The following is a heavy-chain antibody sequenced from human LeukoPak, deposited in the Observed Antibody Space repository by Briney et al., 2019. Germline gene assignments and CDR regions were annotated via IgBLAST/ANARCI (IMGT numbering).Heavy chain of an antibody. CDR1: GFTFSSYG. D-gene: IGHD6-13*01. V-gene: IGHV3-23*01. J-gene: IGHJ4*02. Sequence: PGGSLRLSCAASGFTFSSYGMSWVRQAPGKGLEWVSSVDGGGGGTYYADSVKGRFTISRDNSKDTLYLQMNGLRAEDTAVYFCAKQSAGSAAWYSLHYDFWGQGTLVTVSS. CDR2: VDGGGGGT. CDR3: AKQSAGSAAWYSLHYDF.